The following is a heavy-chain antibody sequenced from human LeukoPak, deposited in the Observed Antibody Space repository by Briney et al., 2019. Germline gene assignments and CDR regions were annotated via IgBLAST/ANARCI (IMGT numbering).Heavy chain of an antibody. J-gene: IGHJ4*02. CDR2: IIPILGIA. Sequence: SVKVSCKASGGTFSSYTISWVRQAPGQGHEWMGRIIPILGIANYAQKFQGRVTITADKSTSTAYMELSSLRSEDTAVYYCARQRIQLWSYFDYWGQGTLVTVSS. D-gene: IGHD5-18*01. V-gene: IGHV1-69*02. CDR3: ARQRIQLWSYFDY. CDR1: GGTFSSYT.